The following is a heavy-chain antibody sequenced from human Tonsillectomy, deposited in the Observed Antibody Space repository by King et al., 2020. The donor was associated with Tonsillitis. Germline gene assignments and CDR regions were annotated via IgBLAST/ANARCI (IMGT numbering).Heavy chain of an antibody. CDR1: GYTFTSYG. D-gene: IGHD3-3*01. CDR3: ARDQPDYDFWSGYYTGAFDI. V-gene: IGHV1-18*01. J-gene: IGHJ3*02. Sequence: QLVQSGAEVKKPGASVKVSCKASGYTFTSYGISWGRQAPGQGLEWMGWISAYNGNTNYAQKLQGRVTMTTDTSTSTAYMELRSLRSDDTAVYYCARDQPDYDFWSGYYTGAFDIWGQGTMVTVSS. CDR2: ISAYNGNT.